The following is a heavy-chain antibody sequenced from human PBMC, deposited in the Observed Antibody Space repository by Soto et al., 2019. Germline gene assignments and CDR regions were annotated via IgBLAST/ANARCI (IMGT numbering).Heavy chain of an antibody. CDR2: TNQDGSEK. D-gene: IGHD1-26*01. Sequence: ELHLVESGGGLVQTGGSLRLSCAIFEGTVIRDWMNWVRQAPGKGLEWVAHTNQDGSEKYYVDSVKGRFTISRDNDKNSLYLQMNSLRAEDTAMYYCSGGVGDAFWGQGTLVTVSS. CDR3: SGGVGDAF. CDR1: EGTVIRDW. V-gene: IGHV3-7*01. J-gene: IGHJ4*02.